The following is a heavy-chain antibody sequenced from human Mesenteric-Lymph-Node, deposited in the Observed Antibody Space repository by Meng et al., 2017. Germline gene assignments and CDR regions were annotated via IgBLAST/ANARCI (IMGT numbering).Heavy chain of an antibody. CDR2: IYYSGST. CDR1: GGSISSSSYY. D-gene: IGHD2-15*01. J-gene: IGHJ4*02. CDR3: ARDAGYCSGGSCYHGY. V-gene: IGHV4-39*07. Sequence: SETLSLTCTVSGGSISSSSYYWGWIRQPPGKGLEWIGSIYYSGSTYYNPSLKSRVTISVDTSKNQFSLKLSSVTAADTAVYYCARDAGYCSGGSCYHGYWGQGTLVTVSS.